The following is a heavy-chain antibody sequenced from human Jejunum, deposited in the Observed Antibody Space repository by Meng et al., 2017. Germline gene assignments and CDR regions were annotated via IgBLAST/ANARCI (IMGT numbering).Heavy chain of an antibody. Sequence: QGQLQKSGPEVVKPSPPLSLTCNASGDSISSGEYFWRWIRQPPGKGLEWIGYMDYRGSTFYNPSLKSRVTISVDTSKNQFSLKLSSVTAADTAVYFCARGELLWDYWGQGTLVTVSS. J-gene: IGHJ4*02. V-gene: IGHV4-30-4*01. CDR2: MDYRGST. D-gene: IGHD2-2*01. CDR3: ARGELLWDY. CDR1: GDSISSGEYF.